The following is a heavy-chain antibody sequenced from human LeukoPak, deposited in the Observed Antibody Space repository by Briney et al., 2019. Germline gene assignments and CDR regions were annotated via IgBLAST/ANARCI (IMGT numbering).Heavy chain of an antibody. CDR2: INQAESEK. V-gene: IGHV3-7*03. CDR3: ANGFGVVGWVYYGMDV. D-gene: IGHD3-3*01. J-gene: IGHJ6*02. Sequence: GGSLRLSCAAPGFTFSSYSMNWVRQAPGKGLEWVANINQAESEKNYVDSVKGRFTISRDNSKNTLYLQMNSLRAEDTAVYYCANGFGVVGWVYYGMDVWGQGTTVTVSS. CDR1: GFTFSSYS.